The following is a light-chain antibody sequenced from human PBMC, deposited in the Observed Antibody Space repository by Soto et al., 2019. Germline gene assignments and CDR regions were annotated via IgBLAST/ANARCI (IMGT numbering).Light chain of an antibody. Sequence: IVLMQSPGTLSLSPGERATLSCRASQSVSSSYLAWYQQKPGQAPRLLIYGASSRATGIPDRFSGSGSGTDFTLTISRLEPEDFAVYYCQQYGSSPLAFGQGTKVEIK. CDR3: QQYGSSPLA. V-gene: IGKV3-20*01. CDR2: GAS. J-gene: IGKJ1*01. CDR1: QSVSSSY.